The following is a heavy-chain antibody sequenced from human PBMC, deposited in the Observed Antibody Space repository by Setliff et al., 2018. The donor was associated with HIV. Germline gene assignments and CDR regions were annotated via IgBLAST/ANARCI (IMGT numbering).Heavy chain of an antibody. V-gene: IGHV4-34*01. D-gene: IGHD3-3*01. CDR2: SSLSGTS. CDR1: GGPLSCYL. Sequence: SETLSLTFAVYGGPLSCYLWSWIRQSQGKGLEWSGESSLSGTSNYNQTLKSRVTISIDTSKEWFSLQLTSVTRSDTATYYCVRGGGEHYDFLSGHYTPWSDFWGQGTLVTVSS. J-gene: IGHJ4*02. CDR3: VRGGGEHYDFLSGHYTPWSDF.